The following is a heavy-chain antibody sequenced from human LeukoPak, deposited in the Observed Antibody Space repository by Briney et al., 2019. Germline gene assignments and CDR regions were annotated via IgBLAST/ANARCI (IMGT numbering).Heavy chain of an antibody. D-gene: IGHD6-13*01. CDR2: ISSSSSYI. CDR1: GFTFSSYS. J-gene: IGHJ4*02. V-gene: IGHV3-21*01. Sequence: GGSLRLSCAASGFTFSSYSMNWVRQAPGKGLEWVSSISSSSSYIDYADSVKGRFTISRDNAKNSLYLQMNSLRAEDTAVYYCARGSSSWSFDYWGQGTLVTVSS. CDR3: ARGSSSWSFDY.